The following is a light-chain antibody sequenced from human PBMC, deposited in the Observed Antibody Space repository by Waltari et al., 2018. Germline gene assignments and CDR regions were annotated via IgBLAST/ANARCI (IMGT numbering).Light chain of an antibody. CDR2: SNS. CDR1: SSKIGTNT. CDR3: AAWDDTLRGSWV. V-gene: IGLV1-44*01. Sequence: QSVLTQPPSASGTPGQRVTISCSGSSSKIGTNTVNWYQQLPGTAPRLLIYSNSLRPSGVPDRFSGSKSGTSASLAISGVQSEDEADYYCAAWDDTLRGSWVFGGGTKLTVL. J-gene: IGLJ3*02.